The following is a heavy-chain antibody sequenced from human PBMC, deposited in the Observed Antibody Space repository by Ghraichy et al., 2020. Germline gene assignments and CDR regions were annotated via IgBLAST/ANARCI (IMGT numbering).Heavy chain of an antibody. CDR2: ITPFNGNT. D-gene: IGHD2-21*01. J-gene: IGHJ2*01. V-gene: IGHV1-45*02. Sequence: SVQVSCKASGYTFTYRYLHWVRQAPGQALEWMGWITPFNGNTNYAQKFQDRVTITRDRSMSTAYMELSSLRSEDTAMYYCARSGEEEAFDLWGRGTLVTVSS. CDR1: GYTFTYRY. CDR3: ARSGEEEAFDL.